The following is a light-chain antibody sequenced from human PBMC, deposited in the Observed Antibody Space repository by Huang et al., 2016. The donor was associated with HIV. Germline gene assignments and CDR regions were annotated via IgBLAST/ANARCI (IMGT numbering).Light chain of an antibody. Sequence: QLTQSPSSLSMSVGDRVIITCQASQDIATSLAWYQHKPGRAPQLLSSAASTLQSGVPSRFSGGSAGTYFTLIITNLQPDDFATYYCQQLHSYPITFGQGTRLDI. CDR2: AAS. J-gene: IGKJ5*01. CDR1: QDIATS. CDR3: QQLHSYPIT. V-gene: IGKV1-9*01.